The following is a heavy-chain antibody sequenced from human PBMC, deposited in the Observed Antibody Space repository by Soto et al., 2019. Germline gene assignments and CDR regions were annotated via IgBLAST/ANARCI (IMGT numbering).Heavy chain of an antibody. J-gene: IGHJ5*02. CDR1: GFTFSSYA. V-gene: IGHV3-23*01. Sequence: GGSLRLSCAASGFTFSSYAMNWVRQAPGKGLEWVSAISGSGGSTYYADSVKGRFTISRDNPKNTLYLQMNSLRAEDTAVYYCAKDSGYCSGGSCYYVGNWFDPWGQGTLVTVSS. CDR3: AKDSGYCSGGSCYYVGNWFDP. D-gene: IGHD2-15*01. CDR2: ISGSGGST.